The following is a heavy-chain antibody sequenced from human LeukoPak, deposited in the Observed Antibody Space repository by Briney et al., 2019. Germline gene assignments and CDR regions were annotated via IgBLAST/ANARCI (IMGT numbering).Heavy chain of an antibody. CDR3: ARRPDYGDY. Sequence: ASVKVSCKASGYSFTGYYIHWVRQAPGQGLEWMGWISPNSGGTNYAQNFQGRVTMTRDTFISTVYMELSGLRSDDTAVYYCARRPDYGDYWGQGTLVTVSS. V-gene: IGHV1-2*02. CDR2: ISPNSGGT. J-gene: IGHJ4*02. CDR1: GYSFTGYY.